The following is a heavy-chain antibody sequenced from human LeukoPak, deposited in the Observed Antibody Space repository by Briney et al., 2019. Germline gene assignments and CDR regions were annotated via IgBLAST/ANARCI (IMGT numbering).Heavy chain of an antibody. V-gene: IGHV4-4*07. J-gene: IGHJ6*03. Sequence: PSETLSLTCTVSGGSISSYYWSWIRQPAGKGLEWIGRIYTSGSTNYNPSLKSRVTMSVDTSKNQFSLKLSSVTAADTAVYYCARDGSNGYCSGGSCSLEPYYYYYYMDVWGKGTTVTISS. CDR1: GGSISSYY. D-gene: IGHD2-15*01. CDR3: ARDGSNGYCSGGSCSLEPYYYYYYMDV. CDR2: IYTSGST.